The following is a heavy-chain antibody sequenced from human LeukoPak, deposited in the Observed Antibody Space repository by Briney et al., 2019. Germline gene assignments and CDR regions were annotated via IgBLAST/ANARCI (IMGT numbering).Heavy chain of an antibody. CDR2: IYTSGST. CDR1: GGSISSGSYY. J-gene: IGHJ3*02. CDR3: ASEWELLGGPDAFDI. D-gene: IGHD1-26*01. Sequence: PSQTLSLTCTVSGGSISSGSYYWSWIRQPAGKGLEWIGRIYTSGSTNYNPSLKSRVTISVDTSKNQFSLKLSSVTAADTAVYYCASEWELLGGPDAFDIWGQGTMVTVSS. V-gene: IGHV4-61*02.